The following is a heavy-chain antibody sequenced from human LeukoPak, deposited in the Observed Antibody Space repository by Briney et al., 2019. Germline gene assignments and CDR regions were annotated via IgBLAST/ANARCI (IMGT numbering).Heavy chain of an antibody. CDR2: IYHSGTT. D-gene: IGHD3-3*01. J-gene: IGHJ6*02. CDR3: ASLSRHWITIFGPKYYYGMDV. CDR1: RGSISSDMSH. V-gene: IGHV4-39*01. Sequence: PSETLSLTCSVSRGSISSDMSHWAWIRQPPGKPPEWIGSIYHSGTTYYNPSLRSRVTIFVDTSTNQFSLRLKSVTGADTAVYYCASLSRHWITIFGPKYYYGMDVWGQGTTVTVSS.